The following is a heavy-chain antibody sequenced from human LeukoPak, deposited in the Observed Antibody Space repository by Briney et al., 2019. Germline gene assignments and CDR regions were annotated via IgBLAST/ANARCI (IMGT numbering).Heavy chain of an antibody. CDR2: ISSSSSYI. CDR1: GFTFSSYS. Sequence: GGSLRLSCAASGFTFSSYSMNWVRQAPGNGLEWVSSISSSSSYIYYADSVKGRFTISRDNAKNSLYLQMNSLRAEDTAVYYCAREPGFGITMVREDYWGQGTLVTVSS. V-gene: IGHV3-21*01. D-gene: IGHD3-10*01. J-gene: IGHJ4*02. CDR3: AREPGFGITMVREDY.